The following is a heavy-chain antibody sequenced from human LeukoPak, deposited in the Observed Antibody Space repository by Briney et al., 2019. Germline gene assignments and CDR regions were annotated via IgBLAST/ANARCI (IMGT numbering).Heavy chain of an antibody. CDR3: ASLPPDIVVVPAARLDY. Sequence: GGSLRLSCAASGFTFSSYAMHWVRQAPGKGLEWVALISYDGNNKYYADSVKGRFTISRDNSKNRLYLQMNSLRAEDTAVYSCASLPPDIVVVPAARLDYWGQGTLVTVSS. V-gene: IGHV3-30-3*01. J-gene: IGHJ4*02. CDR2: ISYDGNNK. D-gene: IGHD2-2*01. CDR1: GFTFSSYA.